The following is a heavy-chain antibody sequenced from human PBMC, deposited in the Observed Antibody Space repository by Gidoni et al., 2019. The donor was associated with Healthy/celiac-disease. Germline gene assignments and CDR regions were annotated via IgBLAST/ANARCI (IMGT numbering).Heavy chain of an antibody. V-gene: IGHV4-34*02. CDR1: GGSFSGYY. CDR3: ARGDIVVVTAAYFDY. CDR2: INHSGST. J-gene: IGHJ4*02. D-gene: IGHD2-21*02. Sequence: QVQLQQWGAGLLKPSETLSPTCAVYGGSFSGYYWSWIRQPPGKGLEWIWEINHSGSTNYHPSLKSRVTISVDTSKNQFSLKLSSVTAADTAVYFCARGDIVVVTAAYFDYWGQGTLVTVSS.